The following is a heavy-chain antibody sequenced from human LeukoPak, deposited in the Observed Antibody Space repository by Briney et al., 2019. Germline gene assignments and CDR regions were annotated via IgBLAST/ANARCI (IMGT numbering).Heavy chain of an antibody. CDR1: GYTFTSYG. D-gene: IGHD3-3*01. Sequence: ASVKVSCKASGYTFTSYGISWVRQAPGQGLEWMGWISAYNGNTNYAQKLQGRVTMTTDTSTSTAYMELRSLRSDDTAVYYCASASSFGVVNPFDYWGQGTPVTVSS. CDR3: ASASSFGVVNPFDY. J-gene: IGHJ4*02. CDR2: ISAYNGNT. V-gene: IGHV1-18*01.